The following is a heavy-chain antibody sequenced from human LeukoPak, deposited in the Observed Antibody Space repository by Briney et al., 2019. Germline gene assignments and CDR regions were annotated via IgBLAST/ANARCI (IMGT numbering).Heavy chain of an antibody. CDR3: ARGPSKDY. CDR1: GGSFSGYY. CDR2: INHSGST. V-gene: IGHV4-34*01. J-gene: IGHJ4*02. Sequence: NPSETLSLTCAVYGGSFSGYYWSWIRQPPGKGLEWIGEINHSGSTNYNPSLKSRVTISVDTSKNQFSLKLSSVTAADTAVYYCARGPSKDYWGQGTLVTVSS. D-gene: IGHD2/OR15-2a*01.